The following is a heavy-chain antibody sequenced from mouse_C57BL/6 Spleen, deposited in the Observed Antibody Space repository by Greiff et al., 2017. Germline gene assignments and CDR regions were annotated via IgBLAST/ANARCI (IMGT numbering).Heavy chain of an antibody. V-gene: IGHV1-61*01. J-gene: IGHJ4*01. CDR3: ARGSMVTTKAGAMDY. D-gene: IGHD2-2*01. Sequence: QVQLQQSGAELVRPGSSVKLSCKASGYTFTSYWMDWVKQRPGQGLEWIGNIYPSDSETHYNQKFKDKATLTVDKSSSTAYMQLSSLTSEDSAVYYCARGSMVTTKAGAMDYWGQGTSVTVSS. CDR2: IYPSDSET. CDR1: GYTFTSYW.